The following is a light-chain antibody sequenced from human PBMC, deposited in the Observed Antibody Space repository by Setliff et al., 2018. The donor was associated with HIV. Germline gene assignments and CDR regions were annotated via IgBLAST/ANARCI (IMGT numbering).Light chain of an antibody. Sequence: SYELTQPPSVSVAPGKTARITCGGNNIGSKSVHWYQQKPGQAPVLVIYYDSDRPSGIPERFSGSNSGNTATLTITRVEAGEEADYYCQVWDSSSGIEVFGTGTKVTVL. J-gene: IGLJ1*01. CDR1: NIGSKS. V-gene: IGLV3-21*04. CDR2: YDS. CDR3: QVWDSSSGIEV.